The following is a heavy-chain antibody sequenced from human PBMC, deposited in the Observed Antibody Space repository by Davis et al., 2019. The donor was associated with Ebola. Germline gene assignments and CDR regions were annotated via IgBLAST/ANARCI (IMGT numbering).Heavy chain of an antibody. Sequence: AASVKVSCKTFGYTFTSYGITWVRQAPGHGLEWMGWISAYNGKTSYAQNFQDRVTMTTDTSTTTAYMELRSLTSDDTAVYCCARVSSWVGGGDSSVPWGQGTLVTVSS. J-gene: IGHJ5*02. CDR1: GYTFTSYG. D-gene: IGHD3-10*01. CDR3: ARVSSWVGGGDSSVP. V-gene: IGHV1-18*01. CDR2: ISAYNGKT.